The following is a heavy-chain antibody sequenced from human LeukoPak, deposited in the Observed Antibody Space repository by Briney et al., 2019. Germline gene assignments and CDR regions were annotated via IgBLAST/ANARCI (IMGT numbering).Heavy chain of an antibody. Sequence: GGSLRLSCVASGFTFSSYWMSWVRQAPGKGLEWVANIKQDGSEKNYVDSVKGQFTISRDNAKNSLYLQMNSLRAEDTAVYYCARDVNSIRDVWGSYRSPLGYWGQGTLVTVSS. J-gene: IGHJ4*02. V-gene: IGHV3-7*01. CDR3: ARDVNSIRDVWGSYRSPLGY. CDR2: IKQDGSEK. D-gene: IGHD3-16*02. CDR1: GFTFSSYW.